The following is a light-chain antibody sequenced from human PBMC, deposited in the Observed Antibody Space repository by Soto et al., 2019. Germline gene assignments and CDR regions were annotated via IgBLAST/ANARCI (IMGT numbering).Light chain of an antibody. J-gene: IGKJ1*01. V-gene: IGKV3-11*01. CDR3: QQRSKWPRT. CDR2: DTS. CDR1: QSIKTY. Sequence: EIVLTQSPATLSLSPGERATLSCRASQSIKTYLAWYQQKPGQAPRLLIYDTSISATGVPARFSGSGSGTDFTLTISSLEPEDCAVYYCQQRSKWPRTFGQGTKVEI.